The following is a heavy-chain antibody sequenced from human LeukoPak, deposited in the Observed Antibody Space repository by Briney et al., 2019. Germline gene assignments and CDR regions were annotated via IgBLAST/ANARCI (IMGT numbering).Heavy chain of an antibody. CDR2: ISGSGGST. V-gene: IGHV3-23*01. CDR3: AKDLFKYWGLGPTTRHYYYYMDV. D-gene: IGHD1-26*01. Sequence: KPGGSLRLSCAASGFTFSSYAMSWVRQAPGKGLEWVSAISGSGGSTYYADSVKGRFTISRDNSKNTLYLQMNSLRAEDTAVYYCAKDLFKYWGLGPTTRHYYYYMDVWGKGTTVTVSS. CDR1: GFTFSSYA. J-gene: IGHJ6*03.